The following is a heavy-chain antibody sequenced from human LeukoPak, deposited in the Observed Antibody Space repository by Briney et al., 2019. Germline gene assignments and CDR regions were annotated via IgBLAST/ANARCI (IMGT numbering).Heavy chain of an antibody. V-gene: IGHV3-74*01. D-gene: IGHD3-16*01. CDR3: ARDYAVGESFDI. Sequence: GRPLRLSCAASGFTFSNYWMHWFRQAPGEGLVWVSRITSDGSSTSHADSVKGRFTISRDNAKNTLYLQMNSLRAEDTAVYYCARDYAVGESFDIWGQGTLVTVSS. J-gene: IGHJ3*02. CDR1: GFTFSNYW. CDR2: ITSDGSST.